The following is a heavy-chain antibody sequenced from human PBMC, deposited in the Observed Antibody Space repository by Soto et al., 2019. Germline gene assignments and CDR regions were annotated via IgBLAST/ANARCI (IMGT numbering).Heavy chain of an antibody. Sequence: TLSLTCTVSGGSISSSSYYWGWIRQPPGKGLEWIGSIYYSGSTYYNPSLKSRVTISVDTSKNQFSLKLSSVTAADTAVYYCARDYSNYYYYYGMDVWGQGTMVTVSS. J-gene: IGHJ6*02. CDR2: IYYSGST. CDR1: GGSISSSSYY. D-gene: IGHD4-4*01. CDR3: ARDYSNYYYYYGMDV. V-gene: IGHV4-39*01.